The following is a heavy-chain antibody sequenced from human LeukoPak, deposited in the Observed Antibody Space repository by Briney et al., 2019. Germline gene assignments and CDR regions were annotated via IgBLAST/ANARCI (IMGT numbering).Heavy chain of an antibody. V-gene: IGHV4-39*01. J-gene: IGHJ4*02. Sequence: SETLSLTCTVSGGPISSSSYYWGWIRQPPGKGLEWIGSIYYSGSTYYNPSLKSRVTISVDTSKNQFSLKLSSVTAADTAVYYCARRLRFLEWLFDYWGQGTLVTVSS. CDR3: ARRLRFLEWLFDY. CDR1: GGPISSSSYY. D-gene: IGHD3-3*01. CDR2: IYYSGST.